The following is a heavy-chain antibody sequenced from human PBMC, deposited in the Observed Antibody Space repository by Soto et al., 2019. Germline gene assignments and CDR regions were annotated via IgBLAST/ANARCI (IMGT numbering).Heavy chain of an antibody. CDR1: GGTFSSYT. CDR2: IIPILGIA. J-gene: IGHJ3*02. V-gene: IGHV1-69*02. CDR3: ARGYYYDSSGQAFDI. D-gene: IGHD3-22*01. Sequence: GASVKVSCKASGGTFSSYTISWVRQAPGQGLEWMGRIIPILGIANYAQKFQGRVTMTTDTSTSTAYMDLRSLRSDDMAVYYCARGYYYDSSGQAFDIWGQGTMVTVSS.